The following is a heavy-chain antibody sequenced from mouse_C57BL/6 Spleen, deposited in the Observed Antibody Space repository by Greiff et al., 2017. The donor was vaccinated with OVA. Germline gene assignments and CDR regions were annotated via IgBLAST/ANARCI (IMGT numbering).Heavy chain of an antibody. D-gene: IGHD1-1*01. CDR1: GYTFTSYW. J-gene: IGHJ4*01. Sequence: QVQLKQPGAELVKPGASVKLSCKASGYTFTSYWMHWVKQRPGQGLEWIGMIHPNSGSTNYNEKFKSKATLTVDKSSSTAYMQLSSLTSEDSAVYYCARSLITTVVATPHAMDYWGQGTSVTVSS. V-gene: IGHV1-64*01. CDR3: ARSLITTVVATPHAMDY. CDR2: IHPNSGST.